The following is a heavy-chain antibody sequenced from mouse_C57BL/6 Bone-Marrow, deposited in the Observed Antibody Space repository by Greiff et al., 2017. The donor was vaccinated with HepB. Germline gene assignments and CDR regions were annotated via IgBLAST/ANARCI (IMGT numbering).Heavy chain of an antibody. V-gene: IGHV1-11*01. Sequence: QVQLKQSGAELASPGASVTLSCKASGYTFTDHIMNWVKKRPGQGLEWIGRIYPVSGETNYNQKFMGKATFSVDRSSSTVYMVLNSLTSEDPAVYYCAHYGYDVDYAMDYWGQGTSVTVSS. CDR1: GYTFTDHI. CDR3: AHYGYDVDYAMDY. CDR2: IYPVSGET. J-gene: IGHJ4*01. D-gene: IGHD2-2*01.